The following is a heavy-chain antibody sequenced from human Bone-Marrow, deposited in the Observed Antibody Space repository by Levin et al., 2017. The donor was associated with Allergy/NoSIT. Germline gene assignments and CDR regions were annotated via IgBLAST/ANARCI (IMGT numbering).Heavy chain of an antibody. CDR3: ARETSSGWYYFDY. J-gene: IGHJ4*02. CDR2: LSSDGTDI. D-gene: IGHD6-19*01. Sequence: GESLKISCEVSGFTLSTHWMHWVRQAPGKGLVWVSRLSSDGTDIMYADSVKGRFSISRDNAKNTLFLQMNSLSAEDSAVYYCARETSSGWYYFDYWGRGTLVTVSS. V-gene: IGHV3-74*03. CDR1: GFTLSTHW.